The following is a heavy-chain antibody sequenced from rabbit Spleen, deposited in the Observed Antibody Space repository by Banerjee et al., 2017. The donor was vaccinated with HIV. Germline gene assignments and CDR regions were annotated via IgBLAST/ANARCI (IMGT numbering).Heavy chain of an antibody. CDR1: GFSFSSSYD. D-gene: IGHD4-1*01. CDR3: ARADSGGDRTLKL. Sequence: QSLQESGGGLVKPGGSLALTCKASGFSFSSSYDMCWVRQAPGKGLEWIGCIYTGSGSTYYASWAKGRFTISKTSSTTVTLQMTSLTDADTATYFCARADSGGDRTLKLWGPGTLVTVS. J-gene: IGHJ4*01. CDR2: IYTGSGST. V-gene: IGHV1S40*01.